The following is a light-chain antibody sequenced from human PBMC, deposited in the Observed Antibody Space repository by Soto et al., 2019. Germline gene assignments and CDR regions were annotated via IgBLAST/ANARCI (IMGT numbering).Light chain of an antibody. CDR1: QSISSY. CDR3: QQSYSMPRT. CDR2: AAS. J-gene: IGKJ1*01. Sequence: DIQMTQSPSSLSASVGDRVTIACRASQSISSYLNWYQQKPGKAPKVLIYAASSLQSGVPSRFSGCGSGTDFTLTISSLQPEDFATYYCQQSYSMPRTFGQGTKVEI. V-gene: IGKV1-39*01.